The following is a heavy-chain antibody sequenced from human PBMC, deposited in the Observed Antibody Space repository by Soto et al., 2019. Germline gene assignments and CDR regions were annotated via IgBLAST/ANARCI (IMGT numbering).Heavy chain of an antibody. D-gene: IGHD3-3*02. CDR2: IMPVFATP. CDR3: ARDKDRQQLGGNYYYILDV. Sequence: QVQLVQSGAEVKKPGSSVKVSCKASGGTFSTSAISWVRQAPGQGLEWVGGIMPVFATPDYAQKFQGRVTISADESTITAYLELTSLRTDDTAVYFCARDKDRQQLGGNYYYILDVWGQGTAIIVSS. J-gene: IGHJ6*02. CDR1: GGTFSTSA. V-gene: IGHV1-69*12.